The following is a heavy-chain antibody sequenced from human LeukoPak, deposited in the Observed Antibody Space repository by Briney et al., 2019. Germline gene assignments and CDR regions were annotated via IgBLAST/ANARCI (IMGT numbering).Heavy chain of an antibody. D-gene: IGHD6-19*01. J-gene: IGHJ5*02. V-gene: IGHV4-59*12. CDR1: GGSISSYY. CDR2: IYYSGST. CDR3: ARVISLACRINWFDP. Sequence: SETLSLTCTVSGGSISSYYWSWIRQPPGKGLEWIGYIYYSGSTNYNPSLKSRGTISVDTSKNQFSLKLSSVTAADTAVYYCARVISLACRINWFDPRGQGTLGTVSS.